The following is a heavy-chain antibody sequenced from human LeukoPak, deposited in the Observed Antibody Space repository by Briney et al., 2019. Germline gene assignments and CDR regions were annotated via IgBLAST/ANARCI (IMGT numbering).Heavy chain of an antibody. Sequence: SETLSLTCAVYGGSFSGHYWSWIRQPPGKGLEWIGEINHSGSTNYNPSLKSRVTISVDTSKNQFSLKLSSVTAADTAVYYCARDHGTTPLDYWGQGTLVTVSS. J-gene: IGHJ4*02. V-gene: IGHV4-34*01. CDR1: GGSFSGHY. CDR2: INHSGST. CDR3: ARDHGTTPLDY. D-gene: IGHD4-11*01.